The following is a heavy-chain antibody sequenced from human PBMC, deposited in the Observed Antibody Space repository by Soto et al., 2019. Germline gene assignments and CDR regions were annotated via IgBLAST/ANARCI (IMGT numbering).Heavy chain of an antibody. V-gene: IGHV4-59*01. CDR2: IYYSGIT. Sequence: PSETLSLTCTVSGGSSSTYYWSWIRQPPGKGLEWIAYIYYSGITNYNPSLKSRLTISVDTSKTQFSLKLSSVTAADTAVYYCARSISGYHYYFDYWGHGTLVTVSS. CDR1: GGSSSTYY. D-gene: IGHD3-22*01. CDR3: ARSISGYHYYFDY. J-gene: IGHJ4*01.